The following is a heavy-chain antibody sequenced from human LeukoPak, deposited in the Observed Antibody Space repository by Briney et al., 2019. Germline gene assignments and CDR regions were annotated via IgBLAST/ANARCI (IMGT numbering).Heavy chain of an antibody. D-gene: IGHD3-22*01. Sequence: GESLRLSCAASGFTFSSCAMTWVRQAPGKGLEWVSAISGSGSSTYYADSVKGRFTISRDNAKNSLYLQMNSLRAEDTAVYYCARGSGYYYDSSGYRGGSDYWGQGTLVTVSS. CDR2: ISGSGSST. CDR1: GFTFSSCA. V-gene: IGHV3-23*01. J-gene: IGHJ4*02. CDR3: ARGSGYYYDSSGYRGGSDY.